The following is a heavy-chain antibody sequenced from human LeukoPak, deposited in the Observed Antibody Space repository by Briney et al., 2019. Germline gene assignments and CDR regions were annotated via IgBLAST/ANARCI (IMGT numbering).Heavy chain of an antibody. CDR3: ARARGGDYFVY. CDR1: GFTFSSYW. J-gene: IGHJ4*02. V-gene: IGHV3-7*01. Sequence: GGSLRLSCAASGFTFSSYWMSWVRQAPGKGLQGVANIKQDGSEKYYVDSVKGRFTISRDNAKNSLYLQMNSLRAEDTAVYYCARARGGDYFVYWSQGTLVTVSS. D-gene: IGHD3-16*01. CDR2: IKQDGSEK.